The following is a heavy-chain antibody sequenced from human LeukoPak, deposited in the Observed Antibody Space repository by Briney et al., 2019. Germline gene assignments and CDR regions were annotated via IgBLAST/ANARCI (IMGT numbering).Heavy chain of an antibody. D-gene: IGHD6-13*01. V-gene: IGHV3-11*06. J-gene: IGHJ4*02. Sequence: PGRSLRLSCAASGFTFSDYYMSWIRQAPGKGLEWVSYISSSSSYTNYADSVKGRFTISRDNAKNSLYLQMNSLRAEDTAVYYCARSASDKYSSSDYWGQGTLVTVSS. CDR1: GFTFSDYY. CDR3: ARSASDKYSSSDY. CDR2: ISSSSSYT.